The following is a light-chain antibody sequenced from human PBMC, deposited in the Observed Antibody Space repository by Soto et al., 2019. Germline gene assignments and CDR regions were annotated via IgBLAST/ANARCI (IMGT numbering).Light chain of an antibody. CDR3: QQRSNWPPYT. CDR1: PSVSSY. J-gene: IGKJ2*01. V-gene: IGKV3-11*01. Sequence: EIVLTQSPATLSLSPGERATLSCRASPSVSSYLAWYQQKPGQAPRLLIYDASNRATGIPARFSGSGSGTDFTLPISSLEPEDFAVYYCQQRSNWPPYTFGQGTKLEIK. CDR2: DAS.